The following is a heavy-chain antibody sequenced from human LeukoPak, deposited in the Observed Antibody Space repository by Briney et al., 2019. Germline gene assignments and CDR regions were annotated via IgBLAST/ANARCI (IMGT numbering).Heavy chain of an antibody. J-gene: IGHJ4*02. V-gene: IGHV4-34*01. CDR3: ARLFTMVRGVPHYYFDY. CDR2: INHSGST. D-gene: IGHD3-10*01. CDR1: GGSFSGYY. Sequence: PSETLSLTCAVYGGSFSGYYWSWIRQPPGKGLEWIGEINHSGSTNYNPSLKSRVTISVDTSKNQFSLKLSSATAADTAVYYCARLFTMVRGVPHYYFDYWGRGTLVTVSS.